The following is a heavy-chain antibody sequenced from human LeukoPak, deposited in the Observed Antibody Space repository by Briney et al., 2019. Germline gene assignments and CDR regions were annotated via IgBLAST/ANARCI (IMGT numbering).Heavy chain of an antibody. CDR1: GGSISSYY. D-gene: IGHD1-1*01. CDR2: IYYSGTT. CDR3: ARDKVPGDY. J-gene: IGHJ4*02. Sequence: SETLSLTCTVSGGSISSYYWNWIRQPRGKGLEWIGYIYYSGTTYYNPSLKSRVTISVDTSKNQFSLKLRSVTAADTAVYYCARDKVPGDYGGRETRDTVSS. V-gene: IGHV4-59*01.